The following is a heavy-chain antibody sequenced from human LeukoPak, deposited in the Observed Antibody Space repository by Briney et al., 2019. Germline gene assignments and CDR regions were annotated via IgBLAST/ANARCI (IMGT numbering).Heavy chain of an antibody. D-gene: IGHD6-13*01. CDR1: GFTFSTYD. CDR2: ISNSGGST. J-gene: IGHJ4*02. Sequence: GGSLRLSCAASGFTFSTYDMSWVRQAPGKGLEWVSTISNSGGSTYYADSVKGRFTISRDNSKNTLYLQMISLRAEDTAVYYCAKRGSVGTLGHFDYWGQGTLVTVSS. CDR3: AKRGSVGTLGHFDY. V-gene: IGHV3-23*01.